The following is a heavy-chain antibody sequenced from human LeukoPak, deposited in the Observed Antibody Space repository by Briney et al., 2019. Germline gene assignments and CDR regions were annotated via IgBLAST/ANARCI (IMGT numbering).Heavy chain of an antibody. V-gene: IGHV3-21*01. CDR2: ISSSSSYI. D-gene: IGHD5-18*01. J-gene: IGHJ4*02. CDR3: AGTYSYGPPRGFDY. Sequence: XXWXXXXXXKGLEWXXSISSSSSYIYYADSVKGRFTISRDNAKNSLYLQMNSLRAEDTAVYYCAGTYSYGPPRGFDYWGQGTLVTVSS.